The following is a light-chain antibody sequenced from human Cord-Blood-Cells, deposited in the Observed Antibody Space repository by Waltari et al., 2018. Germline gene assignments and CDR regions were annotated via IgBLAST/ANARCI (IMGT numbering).Light chain of an antibody. J-gene: IGKJ4*01. CDR2: WAS. CDR3: QQYYSTLT. V-gene: IGKV4-1*01. Sequence: DSVLTQSPAALSVSLGGRATIHCKYSQSVLYISNNKNYLSWYQQKPGQPPKLHIYWASTRESGVPDRFSGSGSGTDFTLTISSLQAEDVAVYYCQQYYSTLTFGGGTKVEIK. CDR1: QSVLYISNNKNY.